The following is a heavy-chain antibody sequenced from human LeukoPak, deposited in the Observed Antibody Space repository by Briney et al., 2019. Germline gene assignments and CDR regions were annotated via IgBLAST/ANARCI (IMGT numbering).Heavy chain of an antibody. CDR1: GGSFSGYY. Sequence: PSETLSLTCAVYGGSFSGYYWSWIRQPPGKGLEWIGEINHSGSTNYNPSLKSRVTISVDTSKNQFSLKLSSVTAADTAVYYCARVGPYNWNYLAPHNMRRYGMDVWGQGTTVTVSS. V-gene: IGHV4-34*01. CDR2: INHSGST. J-gene: IGHJ6*02. CDR3: ARVGPYNWNYLAPHNMRRYGMDV. D-gene: IGHD1-7*01.